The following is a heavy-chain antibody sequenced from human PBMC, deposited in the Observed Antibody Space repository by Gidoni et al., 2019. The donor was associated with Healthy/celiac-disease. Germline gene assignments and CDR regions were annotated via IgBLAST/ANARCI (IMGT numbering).Heavy chain of an antibody. D-gene: IGHD6-13*01. Sequence: QLQLQESGPGLVKPSETLSLTCTVSGGSISSSSYYWGWIRQPPGKGLEWIGSIYYSGSTYYNPSLKSRVTISVDTSKNQFSLKLSSVTAADTAVYYCASDRPRAGLDYWGQGTLVTVSS. CDR1: GGSISSSSYY. J-gene: IGHJ4*02. CDR2: IYYSGST. V-gene: IGHV4-39*01. CDR3: ASDRPRAGLDY.